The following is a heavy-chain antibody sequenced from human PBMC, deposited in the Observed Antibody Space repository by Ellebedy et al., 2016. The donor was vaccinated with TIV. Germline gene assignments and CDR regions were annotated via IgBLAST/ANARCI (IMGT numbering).Heavy chain of an antibody. D-gene: IGHD2-2*01. CDR1: GFTFSTYA. J-gene: IGHJ4*02. CDR3: AKVPVGFCSTPNCFYFDY. CDR2: ITESGGNT. V-gene: IGHV3-23*01. Sequence: GESLKISCAASGFTFSTYAVHWVRQAPGKGLEWVSSITESGGNTSYADSVKGRFTISRDNSKNTLYLQMSSLRPEDTAVYFCAKVPVGFCSTPNCFYFDYWGQGTLLTVSS.